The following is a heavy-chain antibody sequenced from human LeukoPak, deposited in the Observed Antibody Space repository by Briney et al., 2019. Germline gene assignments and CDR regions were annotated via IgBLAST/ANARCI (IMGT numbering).Heavy chain of an antibody. Sequence: SQTLSLTCAISGDSVSSNSVTWNWIRQSPSRGLEWLGRTYYRSTWCNDYAVSVRGRITVNPDTSKNQFSLHLNSVTPEDTAVYYCARRLTQYDCFDPWGQGILVTASP. CDR2: TYYRSTWCN. D-gene: IGHD2-2*01. V-gene: IGHV6-1*01. CDR3: ARRLTQYDCFDP. CDR1: GDSVSSNSVT. J-gene: IGHJ5*02.